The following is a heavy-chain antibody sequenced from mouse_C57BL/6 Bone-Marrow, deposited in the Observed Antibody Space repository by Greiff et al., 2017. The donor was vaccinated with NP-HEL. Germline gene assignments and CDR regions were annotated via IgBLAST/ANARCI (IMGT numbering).Heavy chain of an antibody. CDR2: ISSGSSTI. Sequence: EVQRVESGGGLVKPGGSLKLSCAASGFTFSDYGMHWVRQAPEKGLEWVAYISSGSSTIYYADTVKGRFTISRDNAKNTLFLQMTSLRSEDTAMYYCACTVVATDYAMDYWGQGTSVTVSS. CDR1: GFTFSDYG. D-gene: IGHD1-1*01. V-gene: IGHV5-17*01. CDR3: ACTVVATDYAMDY. J-gene: IGHJ4*01.